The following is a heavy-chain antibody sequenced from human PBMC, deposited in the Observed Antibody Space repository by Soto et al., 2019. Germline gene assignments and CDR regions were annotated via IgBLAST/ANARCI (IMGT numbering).Heavy chain of an antibody. Sequence: GESLKISCKTSGYSFTSYWIGWVRQRPGKGLEWMGVIYPFDSDTRYSPSFQGHVTISADKSISTAYLQWSSLEASDTAMYFCARQPHIGGDLYCFGPWGLGTLVPVPS. CDR2: IYPFDSDT. D-gene: IGHD2-21*02. V-gene: IGHV5-51*01. J-gene: IGHJ5*02. CDR3: ARQPHIGGDLYCFGP. CDR1: GYSFTSYW.